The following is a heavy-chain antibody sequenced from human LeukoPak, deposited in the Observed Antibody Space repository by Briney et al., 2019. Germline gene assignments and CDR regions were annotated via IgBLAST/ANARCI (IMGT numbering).Heavy chain of an antibody. V-gene: IGHV3-21*01. D-gene: IGHD3-22*01. CDR3: ARGYDSSGYYLGY. CDR1: GFTFSSYS. J-gene: IGHJ4*02. CDR2: ISSSSSYL. Sequence: KTGGSLRLSCAASGFTFSSYSMNWVRQVPGKGLEWVSSISSSSSYLYYADSVEGRFTISRDNAKNSLYLQMNSLRGEDTAVYYCARGYDSSGYYLGYWGQGTLVTVSS.